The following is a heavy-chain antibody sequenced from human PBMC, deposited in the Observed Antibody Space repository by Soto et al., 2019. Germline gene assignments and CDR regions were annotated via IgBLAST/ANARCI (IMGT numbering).Heavy chain of an antibody. Sequence: GESLKISCKASGYSFTSYWIGWVRQTPGKGLEWMGIILPDDADTRYSPSFEGHVTISADRSTNTAFLHLRSLEASDTAMYYCARLGITIFGVVIKDGMDVWGQGTTVTVSS. CDR1: GYSFTSYW. CDR2: ILPDDADT. V-gene: IGHV5-51*01. CDR3: ARLGITIFGVVIKDGMDV. D-gene: IGHD3-3*01. J-gene: IGHJ6*02.